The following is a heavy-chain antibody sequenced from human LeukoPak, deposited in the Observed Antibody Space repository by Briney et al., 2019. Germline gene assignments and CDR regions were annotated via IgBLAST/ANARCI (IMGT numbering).Heavy chain of an antibody. Sequence: ASVKVSCKASGYTFTSYAMHWVRQAPGQRLEWMGWINAGNGNTKYSQKFQGRVTITRDTSASTAYMELSRLRSDDTAVYYCARGTIFGVVIIRWFDPWGQGTLVTVSS. CDR3: ARGTIFGVVIIRWFDP. CDR1: GYTFTSYA. J-gene: IGHJ5*02. V-gene: IGHV1-3*01. CDR2: INAGNGNT. D-gene: IGHD3-3*01.